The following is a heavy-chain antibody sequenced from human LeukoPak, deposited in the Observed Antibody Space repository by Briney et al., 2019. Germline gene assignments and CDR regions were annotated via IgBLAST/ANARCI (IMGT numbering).Heavy chain of an antibody. CDR3: ARHTGGSGSYRYYYYYMDV. CDR1: GGSFSGYY. V-gene: IGHV4-34*01. D-gene: IGHD3-10*01. J-gene: IGHJ6*03. Sequence: SETLSLTCAVYGGSFSGYYWSWIRQPPGKGLEWIGEINHSGSTNYNPSLKSRVTISVDTSKNQFSLKLSSVTAADTAVYYCARHTGGSGSYRYYYYYMDVWGKGTTVTISS. CDR2: INHSGST.